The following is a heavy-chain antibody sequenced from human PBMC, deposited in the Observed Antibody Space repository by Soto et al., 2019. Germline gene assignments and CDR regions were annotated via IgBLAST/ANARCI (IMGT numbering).Heavy chain of an antibody. D-gene: IGHD5-12*01. CDR3: ARDGLLLVDIVATLDYYYYGMDV. V-gene: IGHV3-30*19. J-gene: IGHJ6*02. Sequence: PGGSLRLSCAASGFTFSSYGMHWVRQAPGKGLEWVAVICYDGSNKYYADSVKGRFTISRDNSKNTLYLQMNSLRAEDTAVYYCARDGLLLVDIVATLDYYYYGMDVWGQGTTVTVSS. CDR1: GFTFSSYG. CDR2: ICYDGSNK.